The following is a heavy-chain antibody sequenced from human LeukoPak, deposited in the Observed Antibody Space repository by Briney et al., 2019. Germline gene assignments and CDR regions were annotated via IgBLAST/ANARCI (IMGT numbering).Heavy chain of an antibody. CDR1: GYTFTGYY. CDR3: AIDDIRIPVAGSGLGH. CDR2: NNPASGDT. J-gene: IGHJ4*02. V-gene: IGHV1-2*02. D-gene: IGHD6-19*01. Sequence: ASVKVTCKASGYTFTGYYFQWVRQAPGQGLEWMGWNNPASGDTNQAQKFQGRVTMTRDTSISTAYMELSSLRSDDTAVYYCAIDDIRIPVAGSGLGHWGQGSQVTVSS.